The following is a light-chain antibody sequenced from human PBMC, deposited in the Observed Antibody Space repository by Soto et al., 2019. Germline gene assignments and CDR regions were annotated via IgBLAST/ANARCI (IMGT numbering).Light chain of an antibody. V-gene: IGLV1-40*01. Sequence: QSVLTHPPSVSGAPGQRVTISCTGSSSNIGAGYDVNWYQQLPGTVPRLLIYESNIRPSGVPDRFSGSKSDTSASLAITGLQTEDEADYYCQSFDSSLTVWMFGGGTKLTVL. J-gene: IGLJ3*02. CDR1: SSNIGAGYD. CDR2: ESN. CDR3: QSFDSSLTVWM.